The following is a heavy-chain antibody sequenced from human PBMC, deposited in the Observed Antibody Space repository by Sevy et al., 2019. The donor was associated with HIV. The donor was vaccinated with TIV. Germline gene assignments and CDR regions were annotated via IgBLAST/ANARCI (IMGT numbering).Heavy chain of an antibody. J-gene: IGHJ4*02. CDR1: GFTFSKYS. D-gene: IGHD2-8*01. CDR3: AREGCTKPHDY. Sequence: GGSLRLSCAASGFTFSKYSMSWIRQTPGKGLEWVSNFSFGCGKINYADSVKGRFTISGDDSRNTFYLQMNSLRAEDTAIYYCAREGCTKPHDYWGQGTVVTVSS. CDR2: FSFGCGKI. V-gene: IGHV3-23*01.